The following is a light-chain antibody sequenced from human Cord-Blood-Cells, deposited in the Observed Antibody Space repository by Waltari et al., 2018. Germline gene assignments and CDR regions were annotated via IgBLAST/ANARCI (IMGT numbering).Light chain of an antibody. CDR2: DSS. J-gene: IGKJ1*01. Sequence: DIPMTQSPSTLSASVGDRVTITCRASQSISSWLAWYQQKSGKAPKLLIYDSSSLESGVQSRFSGSRSGTEFTLTISSLQPDDFATYYCQQYNSYLWKFGQGAKVEIK. V-gene: IGKV1-5*01. CDR1: QSISSW. CDR3: QQYNSYLWK.